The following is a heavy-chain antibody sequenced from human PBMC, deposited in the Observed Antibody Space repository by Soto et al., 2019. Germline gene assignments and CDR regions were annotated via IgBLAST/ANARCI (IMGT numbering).Heavy chain of an antibody. CDR1: GFRFTTFA. CDR2: VSGGGKST. D-gene: IGHD3-22*01. V-gene: IGHV3-23*01. Sequence: PGRSLRLCCAAFGFRFTTFAMTWVRRDAGKGLEWLAAVSGGGKSTYYAASLTGRVTISRDNSMNTVSLPMTSRRVDDTAVYFCSNATSFYFDNSALLFAGGQGTLVTVSS. J-gene: IGHJ4*02. CDR3: SNATSFYFDNSALLFA.